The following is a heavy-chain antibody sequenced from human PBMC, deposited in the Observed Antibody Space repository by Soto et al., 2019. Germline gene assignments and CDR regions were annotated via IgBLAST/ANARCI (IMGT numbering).Heavy chain of an antibody. Sequence: SETLSVTCTVAGGSISSGKYYWCWIRQPPGKGLEWIGFISYSGSTYYNASLQSRVTISVDTSKNQFSLNLSFVTAADTAVYYCATMGTPATGLYYFDYWGQGTLVTVSS. CDR3: ATMGTPATGLYYFDY. CDR1: GGSISSGKYY. J-gene: IGHJ4*02. V-gene: IGHV4-30-4*01. D-gene: IGHD1-7*01. CDR2: ISYSGST.